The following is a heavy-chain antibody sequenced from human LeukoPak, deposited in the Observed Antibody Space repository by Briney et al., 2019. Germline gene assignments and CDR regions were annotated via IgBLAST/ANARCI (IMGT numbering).Heavy chain of an antibody. Sequence: GGSLRLSCAASGFTFSGSATHWVRQASGKGLEWVGRIRSKANSYATAYAASVKGRFTISRDDSKNTAYLQMNSLKTEDTAVYYCTSTVDGRYYFDYWGQGTLVTASS. D-gene: IGHD4-23*01. V-gene: IGHV3-73*01. CDR3: TSTVDGRYYFDY. CDR1: GFTFSGSA. J-gene: IGHJ4*02. CDR2: IRSKANSYAT.